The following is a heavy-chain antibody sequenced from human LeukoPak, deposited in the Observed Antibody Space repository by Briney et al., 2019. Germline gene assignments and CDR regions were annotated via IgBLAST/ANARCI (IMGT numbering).Heavy chain of an antibody. CDR2: IDYGGSYK. V-gene: IGHV3-30*19. Sequence: GGSLRLSCAASGFTFSIYGMHWVRQAPGKGLEWVAFIDYGGSYKYYADSAKGRFTISRDNSRNTLYLQMNSLRVEDTAVYYCARTILPALDYWGQGTLVTVSS. J-gene: IGHJ4*02. CDR3: ARTILPALDY. D-gene: IGHD2-2*01. CDR1: GFTFSIYG.